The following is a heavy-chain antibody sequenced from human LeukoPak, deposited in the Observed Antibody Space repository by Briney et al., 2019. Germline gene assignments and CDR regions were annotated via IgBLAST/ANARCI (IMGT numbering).Heavy chain of an antibody. J-gene: IGHJ3*02. CDR1: GGTFSSYV. D-gene: IGHD4-17*01. CDR2: IIPIFGTA. Sequence: SVKVSCKASGGTFSSYVISWVRQAPGQGLEWMGGIIPIFGTANYAQKFQGRVTITTDESTSAAYMELSSLRSEDTAVYYCARVRYYWDYGDYVGGDAFDIWGQGTMVTVSS. V-gene: IGHV1-69*05. CDR3: ARVRYYWDYGDYVGGDAFDI.